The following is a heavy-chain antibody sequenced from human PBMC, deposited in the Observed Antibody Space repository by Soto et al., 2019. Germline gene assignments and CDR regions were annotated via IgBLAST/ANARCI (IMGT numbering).Heavy chain of an antibody. V-gene: IGHV3-23*01. J-gene: IGHJ4*02. Sequence: GGSLRLSCAASGFTFSSYAMSWVRQAPGKGLEWVSAISGSGGSTYYADSVKGRFTISRDNSKNTLYLQMNSLRAEDTAVYYCPKGGAGGFRYFDWPHRSDYWGQGTLVTVSS. CDR1: GFTFSSYA. D-gene: IGHD3-9*01. CDR2: ISGSGGST. CDR3: PKGGAGGFRYFDWPHRSDY.